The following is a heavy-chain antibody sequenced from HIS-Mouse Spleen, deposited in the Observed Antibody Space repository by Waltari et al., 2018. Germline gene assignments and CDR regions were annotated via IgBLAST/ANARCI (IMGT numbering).Heavy chain of an antibody. V-gene: IGHV4-39*07. J-gene: IGHJ2*01. Sequence: QLQLQESGPGLVKPSETLSLTCTVSGCSISSSSYYWVWIRQPPGKGVEWIGSIYYSGSTYYNPSLKSRVTISVDTSKNQFYLKLSSVTAADTAVYYCAREIPYSSSWYDWYFDLWGRGTLVTVSS. CDR3: AREIPYSSSWYDWYFDL. CDR1: GCSISSSSYY. D-gene: IGHD6-13*01. CDR2: IYYSGST.